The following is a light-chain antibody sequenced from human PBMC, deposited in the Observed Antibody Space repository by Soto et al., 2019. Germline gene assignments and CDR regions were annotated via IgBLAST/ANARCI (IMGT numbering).Light chain of an antibody. J-gene: IGKJ1*01. V-gene: IGKV1-5*01. Sequence: DIQLTQSPSSLSASVGDRVTITCRASESVTIWLAWYQQKPGKAPRILIYDASTLEGGVPSRFSASGSGTEFTLTISSLQPDDFATYYCEQYDSRSPWTFGQGTKVDIK. CDR1: ESVTIW. CDR2: DAS. CDR3: EQYDSRSPWT.